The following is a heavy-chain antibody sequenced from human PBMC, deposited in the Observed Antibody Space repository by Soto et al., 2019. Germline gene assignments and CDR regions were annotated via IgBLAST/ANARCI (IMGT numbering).Heavy chain of an antibody. J-gene: IGHJ6*03. CDR3: ARVRLSRNFGVVTPKYYYYMDV. CDR2: INHSGST. V-gene: IGHV4-34*01. Sequence: SETLSLTCAVYGGSFSGYYWSWIRQPPGKGLEWIGEINHSGSTNYNPSLKSRVTISVDTSKNQFSLKLSSVTAADTAVYYCARVRLSRNFGVVTPKYYYYMDVWGKGTTVTVSS. CDR1: GGSFSGYY. D-gene: IGHD3-3*01.